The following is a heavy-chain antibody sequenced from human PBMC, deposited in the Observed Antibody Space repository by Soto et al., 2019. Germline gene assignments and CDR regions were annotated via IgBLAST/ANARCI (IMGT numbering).Heavy chain of an antibody. Sequence: GGSLRLSCSTSGFTFSTYAMNWVRQAPGKGLEWVSALSGSGGTTYYADSVRGRFTISRDNSKNTLFLQMSSLRAEDTALYYCAKQRAGYGSGSDTFYFDFWGQGALVTVSS. CDR1: GFTFSTYA. CDR2: LSGSGGTT. D-gene: IGHD3-10*01. J-gene: IGHJ4*02. V-gene: IGHV3-23*01. CDR3: AKQRAGYGSGSDTFYFDF.